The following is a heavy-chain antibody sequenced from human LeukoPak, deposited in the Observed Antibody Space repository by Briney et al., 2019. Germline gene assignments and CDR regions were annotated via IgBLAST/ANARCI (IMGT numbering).Heavy chain of an antibody. CDR2: IRYDGNNK. J-gene: IGHJ4*02. CDR3: ARNLIPEQLVVNF. Sequence: GGSLRLSCAASGFTFSSYGMHWVRQAPGKGLEWVAFIRYDGNNKYYADSVKGRFTISRENSKKTLYLQMNSLRAEDTAVYYCARNLIPEQLVVNFWGQGTLVTVSS. D-gene: IGHD6-13*01. V-gene: IGHV3-30*02. CDR1: GFTFSSYG.